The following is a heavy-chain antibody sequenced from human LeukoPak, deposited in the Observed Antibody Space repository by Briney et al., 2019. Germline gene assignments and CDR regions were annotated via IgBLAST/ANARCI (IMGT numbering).Heavy chain of an antibody. CDR3: AKDAPIAVAGTYRYYYYGMDV. CDR2: ISGSGGST. Sequence: DPGGSLRLSCAASGFTFSSYAMSWVRQAPGKGLEWVSAISGSGGSTYYADSVKGRFTISRDNSKNTLYLQMNSLRAEDTAVYYCAKDAPIAVAGTYRYYYYGMDVWGQGTTVTVSS. D-gene: IGHD6-19*01. J-gene: IGHJ6*02. V-gene: IGHV3-23*01. CDR1: GFTFSSYA.